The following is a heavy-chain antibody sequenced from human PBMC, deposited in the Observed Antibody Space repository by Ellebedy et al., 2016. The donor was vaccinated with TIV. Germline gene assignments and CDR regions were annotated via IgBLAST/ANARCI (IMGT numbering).Heavy chain of an antibody. CDR1: GFSFNSYA. V-gene: IGHV3-30-3*01. CDR3: ARDRWYGDYTDGYYGLDV. D-gene: IGHD4-17*01. J-gene: IGHJ6*02. CDR2: ISYDGNTK. Sequence: GESLKISXVASGFSFNSYAIHWVRQAPGKGLECVSIISYDGNTKYHADSVKGRFTISRDNSKNTLFLQMNSLRREDTAMYYCARDRWYGDYTDGYYGLDVWGQGTTVTVSS.